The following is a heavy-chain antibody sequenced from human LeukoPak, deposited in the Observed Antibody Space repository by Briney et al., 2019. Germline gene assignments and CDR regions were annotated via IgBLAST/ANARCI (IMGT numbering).Heavy chain of an antibody. CDR3: ARGRGAYPVVTRNDY. CDR2: ISYDGNNE. V-gene: IGHV3-30-3*01. Sequence: GGSLRLSCAASGFTFSSYAMHWVRQAPGKGLEWVAVISYDGNNEYFADSVKGRFTISRDNSKNTLYLRMNSLRADDTAVYYCARGRGAYPVVTRNDYWGQGTLVTVSS. CDR1: GFTFSSYA. J-gene: IGHJ4*02. D-gene: IGHD4-23*01.